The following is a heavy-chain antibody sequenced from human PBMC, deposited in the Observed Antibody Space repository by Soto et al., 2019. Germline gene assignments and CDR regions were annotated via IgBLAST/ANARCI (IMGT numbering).Heavy chain of an antibody. CDR3: ARDPDRAGTEYDYYYYGMDV. J-gene: IGHJ6*02. Sequence: GGSLRLSCAASGFTFSSYGMHWVRQAPGKGLEWVAVIWYDGSNKYYADSVKGRFTISRDNSKNTLYLQMNSLRAEDTAVYYCARDPDRAGTEYDYYYYGMDVWGQGTTVTVSS. V-gene: IGHV3-33*01. CDR1: GFTFSSYG. D-gene: IGHD6-19*01. CDR2: IWYDGSNK.